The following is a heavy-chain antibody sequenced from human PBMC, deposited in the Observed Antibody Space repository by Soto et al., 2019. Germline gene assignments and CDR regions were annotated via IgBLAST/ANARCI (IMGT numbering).Heavy chain of an antibody. CDR3: TRDPGAYSSTWSFYFDS. J-gene: IGHJ4*02. Sequence: PGGSLRLSCEASGFTISDYYMSWIRQAPGKGLEWVSYISSVGTTTYYADSVKGRFTISRDNAKNTLYLQMDSLRAEDTGVYYCTRDPGAYSSTWSFYFDSWGQGTLVTVSS. D-gene: IGHD6-13*01. CDR2: ISSVGTTT. CDR1: GFTISDYY. V-gene: IGHV3-11*01.